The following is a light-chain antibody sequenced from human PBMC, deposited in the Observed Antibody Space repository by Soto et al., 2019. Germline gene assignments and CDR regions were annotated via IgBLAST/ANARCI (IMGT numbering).Light chain of an antibody. CDR3: QASDSSTVV. J-gene: IGLJ2*01. V-gene: IGLV3-1*01. CDR1: KLGDKY. Sequence: SYELTQPPSVSVSPGQTASITCSGDKLGDKYACWYQQKPGQSPVLVIYLDSKRPSGIPERFSGSTSGNTATLTISGTQAMDEADYYCQASDSSTVVFGGGTKLTVL. CDR2: LDS.